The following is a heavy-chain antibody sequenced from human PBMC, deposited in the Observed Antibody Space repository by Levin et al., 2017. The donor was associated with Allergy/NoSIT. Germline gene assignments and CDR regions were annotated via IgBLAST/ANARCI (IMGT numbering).Heavy chain of an antibody. V-gene: IGHV3-21*01. D-gene: IGHD4-17*01. CDR1: GFTFSSYS. CDR2: ISSSSSYI. CDR3: ARDLGDGDFRPAPPDGP. J-gene: IGHJ5*02. Sequence: PGGSLRLSCAASGFTFSSYSMNWVRQAPGKGLEWVSSISSSSSYIYYADSVKGRFTISRDNAKNSLYLQMNSLRAEDTAVYYCARDLGDGDFRPAPPDGPWGQGTLVTVSS.